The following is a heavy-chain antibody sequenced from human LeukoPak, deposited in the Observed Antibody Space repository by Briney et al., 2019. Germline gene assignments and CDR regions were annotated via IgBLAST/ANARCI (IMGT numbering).Heavy chain of an antibody. CDR1: GYTFTSYG. D-gene: IGHD5-12*01. CDR2: ISAYNGNT. Sequence: APVKVSCKASGYTFTSYGISWVRQAPGQGLEWMGWISAYNGNTNYAQKLQGRVTMTTDTSTSTAYMELRSLRSDDTAVYYCARESDSGYDYDYWGQGTLVTVSS. J-gene: IGHJ4*02. V-gene: IGHV1-18*01. CDR3: ARESDSGYDYDY.